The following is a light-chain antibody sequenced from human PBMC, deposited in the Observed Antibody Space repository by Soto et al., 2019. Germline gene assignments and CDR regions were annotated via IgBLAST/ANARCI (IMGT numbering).Light chain of an antibody. CDR2: GAS. CDR1: QSVRSNS. J-gene: IGKJ1*01. V-gene: IGKV3-20*01. Sequence: EIVLTQSPGTLSLSPGEIATLSCRASQSVRSNSLAWYQPKHGQAPRPLIYGASSRATGLPDRFGGSGSGTDFTLPISRLEPEDFAVYYCQQYGVPPRTFGQGTKVELK. CDR3: QQYGVPPRT.